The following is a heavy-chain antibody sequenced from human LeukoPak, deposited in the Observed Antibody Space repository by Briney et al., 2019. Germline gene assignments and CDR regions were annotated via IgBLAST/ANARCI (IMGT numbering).Heavy chain of an antibody. CDR2: ISAYNGNT. D-gene: IGHD2-15*01. V-gene: IGHV1-18*01. J-gene: IGHJ6*03. Sequence: ASVKVSCKASGYTFTSYGISWVRQAPGHGLEWMGWISAYNGNTNYAQKLQGRVTMTTDTSTSTAYMELRSLRSDDTAVYYCAREVVVAATPRYYYYYYMDVWGKGTTVTVSS. CDR3: AREVVVAATPRYYYYYYMDV. CDR1: GYTFTSYG.